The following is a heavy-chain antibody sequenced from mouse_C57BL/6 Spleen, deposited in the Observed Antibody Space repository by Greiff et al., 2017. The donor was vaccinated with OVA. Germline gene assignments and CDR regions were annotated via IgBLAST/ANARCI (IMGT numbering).Heavy chain of an antibody. V-gene: IGHV1-61*01. CDR1: GYTFTSYW. J-gene: IGHJ1*03. Sequence: VQLQQPGAELVRPGSSVKLSCQASGYTFTSYWMDWVKQRPGPGLEWIVNIYPSDSDTHYNQKFKVKATLTVDKSSSTADMQLSSRTSEDSAVYYCAREDPGYFDVWGTGTTVTVSS. CDR2: IYPSDSDT. CDR3: AREDPGYFDV.